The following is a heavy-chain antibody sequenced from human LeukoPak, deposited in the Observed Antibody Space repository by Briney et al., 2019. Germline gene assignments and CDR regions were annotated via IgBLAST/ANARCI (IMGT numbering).Heavy chain of an antibody. CDR1: GFTFSSYA. Sequence: GRSLRLSCAASGFTFSSYAMHWVRQAPGKELEWVAVISYDGNNKYYADSVKGRFTISRDNSKNTVYLQMNSLRAEDTAVYYCARGPRFAIRMIVVVTKGHFDYWGQGTLVTVSS. CDR3: ARGPRFAIRMIVVVTKGHFDY. D-gene: IGHD3-22*01. CDR2: ISYDGNNK. J-gene: IGHJ4*02. V-gene: IGHV3-30*04.